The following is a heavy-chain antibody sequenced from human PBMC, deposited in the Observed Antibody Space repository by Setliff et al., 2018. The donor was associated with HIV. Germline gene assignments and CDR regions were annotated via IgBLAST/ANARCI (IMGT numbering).Heavy chain of an antibody. CDR3: ASRVYYYDSNNFLREEGFDP. Sequence: SETLSLTCTVSGGSISSRNYYWAWIRQPPGKGLEWIGTIYYSGTTHYNPSLNSRVIISVDTSKNQFSLRLNSVTAADTAVYYCASRVYYYDSNNFLREEGFDPWGQGTLVTVSS. J-gene: IGHJ5*02. D-gene: IGHD3-22*01. V-gene: IGHV4-39*01. CDR2: IYYSGTT. CDR1: GGSISSRNYY.